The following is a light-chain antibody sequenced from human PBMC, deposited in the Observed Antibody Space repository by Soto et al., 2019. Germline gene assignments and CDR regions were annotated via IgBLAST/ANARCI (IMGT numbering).Light chain of an antibody. CDR2: EGR. CDR3: CAYAGSRTFGV. J-gene: IGLJ3*02. Sequence: QSVLTQPASVSGSPGQSITISCTGTSSDVGSSNLVSWYQPHAGKAPELMIYEGRKRPAGVSNRFSGSKSGNTASLTISGLQAEDEGGYYCCAYAGSRTFGVLGGGTKLTV. V-gene: IGLV2-23*03. CDR1: SSDVGSSNL.